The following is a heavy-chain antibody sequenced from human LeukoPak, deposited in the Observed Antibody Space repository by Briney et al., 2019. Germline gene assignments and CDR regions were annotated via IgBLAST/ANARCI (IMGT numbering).Heavy chain of an antibody. J-gene: IGHJ6*03. CDR2: IYTSGST. Sequence: SETLSLTSTVSGGSMSSFYWSWIRQPPGKGLEWIGDIYTSGSTNYNPSFRSRVTISVDTSEKKFSLKLTSVTAADTAVYYCSRSGPYYYMDVWGKGTTVTVSS. CDR3: SRSGPYYYMDV. V-gene: IGHV4-4*09. CDR1: GGSMSSFY.